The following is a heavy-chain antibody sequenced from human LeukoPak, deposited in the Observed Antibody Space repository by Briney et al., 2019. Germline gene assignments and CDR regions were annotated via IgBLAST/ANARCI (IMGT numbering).Heavy chain of an antibody. CDR2: ISSTISTI. CDR1: GVTFSTYN. D-gene: IGHD3-10*01. Sequence: GGSLRLSCAASGVTFSTYNMMWVRQAPGKGLEWISYISSTISTIYYADSVKGRFTISRDNAKNSLYLQMNSLRAEDTAVYYCARGGRGGGFDYWGQGTLVTVSS. V-gene: IGHV3-48*01. J-gene: IGHJ4*02. CDR3: ARGGRGGGFDY.